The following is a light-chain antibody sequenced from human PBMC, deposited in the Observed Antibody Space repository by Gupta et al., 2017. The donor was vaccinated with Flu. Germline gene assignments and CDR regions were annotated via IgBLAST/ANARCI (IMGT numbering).Light chain of an antibody. Sequence: SSCTGTNNDIGDYKCVYWNQQPAVKRPKLIIYEISGRPSGVADRFSGSKSGNTASLTISGRQADDEAIYYCASCTISSTLLFGGGTKLTVL. V-gene: IGLV2-14*03. CDR3: ASCTISSTLL. J-gene: IGLJ2*01. CDR1: NNDIGDYKC. CDR2: EIS.